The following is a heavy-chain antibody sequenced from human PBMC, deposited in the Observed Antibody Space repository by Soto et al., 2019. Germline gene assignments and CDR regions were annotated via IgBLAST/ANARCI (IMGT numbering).Heavy chain of an antibody. D-gene: IGHD1-1*01. CDR1: VYTFTSYG. Sequence: ASVKVSCQASVYTFTSYGISWGRQAPGQGLELMGWISAYNGNTNYAQKLQGRVTMTTDTSTSTAYMELRSLRSDDTAVYYCARDSLWTRALDYWGQGTLVTVYS. CDR2: ISAYNGNT. J-gene: IGHJ4*02. V-gene: IGHV1-18*01. CDR3: ARDSLWTRALDY.